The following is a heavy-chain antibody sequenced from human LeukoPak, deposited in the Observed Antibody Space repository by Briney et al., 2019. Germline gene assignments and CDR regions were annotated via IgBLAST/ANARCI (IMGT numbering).Heavy chain of an antibody. CDR1: GFTFSSSA. CDR2: IWYDGNDK. CDR3: ARGFGGYYYGMDV. V-gene: IGHV3-33*01. D-gene: IGHD3-3*01. J-gene: IGHJ6*02. Sequence: GGSLRLSCAASGFTFSSSALHGSGKVPARGWKGWAVIWYDGNDKYYADSVKGRFTISRDNSKNTLNLQMNSLRAEDTAVYYCARGFGGYYYGMDVWGQGTTVTVSS.